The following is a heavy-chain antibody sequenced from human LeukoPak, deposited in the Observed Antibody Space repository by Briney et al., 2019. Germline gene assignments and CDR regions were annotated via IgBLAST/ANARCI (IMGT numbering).Heavy chain of an antibody. CDR1: GFTLSVYS. CDR2: ISTTSSYI. V-gene: IGHV3-21*01. CDR3: ARGLSSGWYYGPDY. J-gene: IGHJ4*02. D-gene: IGHD6-19*01. Sequence: PGGSLRLSCAASGFTLSVYSVNWVRQAPGKGLEWVSCISTTSSYIYYADSVKGRFTISRDNAKNSLYLQMNSLRAEDTAVYYCARGLSSGWYYGPDYWGQGTLVTVSS.